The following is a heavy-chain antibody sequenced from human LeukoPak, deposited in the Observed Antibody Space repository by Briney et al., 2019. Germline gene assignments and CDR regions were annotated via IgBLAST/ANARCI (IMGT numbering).Heavy chain of an antibody. Sequence: PGGSLRLSCAASGFTVNTNYMSWVRQAPGKGLEWVSVIYSGGNTNYAVSVKDRFTISRDNSKNTLYLQMNSLRAEDPAVYYCARELCSTATCYAGDWGQGTLVTVSS. J-gene: IGHJ4*02. D-gene: IGHD2-2*01. CDR2: IYSGGNT. V-gene: IGHV3-66*01. CDR3: ARELCSTATCYAGD. CDR1: GFTVNTNY.